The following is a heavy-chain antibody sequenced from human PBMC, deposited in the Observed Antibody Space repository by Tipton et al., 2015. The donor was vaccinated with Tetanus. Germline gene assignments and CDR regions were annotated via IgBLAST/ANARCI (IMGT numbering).Heavy chain of an antibody. D-gene: IGHD1-26*01. CDR3: ARDRLRAPAVGGFPPFDL. V-gene: IGHV1-2*02. J-gene: IGHJ4*02. Sequence: QLVQSGAEVKNPGASVRISCKASGYTFRGSYIHWVRQAPGQGLEWIGWINPNSGGTNYAQKYRGRVTMTRDTSTSTASMDLGRLRSDDTAVYFCARDRLRAPAVGGFPPFDLWGQGTLVTVSS. CDR1: GYTFRGSY. CDR2: INPNSGGT.